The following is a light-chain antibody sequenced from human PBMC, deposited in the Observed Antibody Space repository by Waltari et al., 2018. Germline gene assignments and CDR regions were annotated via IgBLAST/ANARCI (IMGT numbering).Light chain of an antibody. J-gene: IGLJ2*01. CDR2: SNH. Sequence: QSVLTQPPSASGTPGQRVTISCSGSSSNIGSNTVNWYQHLPGTAPKLLIYSNHQRPSGVPDRVSGSKSGTSASLAISRLQSDDEADYYCALWDDSLNGPVFGGGTKLTVL. CDR3: ALWDDSLNGPV. CDR1: SSNIGSNT. V-gene: IGLV1-44*01.